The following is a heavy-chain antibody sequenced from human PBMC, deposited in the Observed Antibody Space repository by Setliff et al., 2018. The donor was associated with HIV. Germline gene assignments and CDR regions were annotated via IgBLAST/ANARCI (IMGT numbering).Heavy chain of an antibody. V-gene: IGHV4-59*12. Sequence: PSETLSLTCTVSGGSISSYYWSWIRQPPGKGLEWIGSMYYSGSTYYTPSLKSQITISLDTSKNQFSLRMRSVTAADTAVYYCARVFVDTAVLRVLEYYFDSWGRGTLVTVSS. CDR2: MYYSGST. CDR1: GGSISSYY. J-gene: IGHJ4*02. D-gene: IGHD5-18*01. CDR3: ARVFVDTAVLRVLEYYFDS.